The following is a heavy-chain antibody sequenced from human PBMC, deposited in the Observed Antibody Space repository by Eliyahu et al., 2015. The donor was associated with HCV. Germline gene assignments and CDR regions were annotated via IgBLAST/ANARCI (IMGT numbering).Heavy chain of an antibody. V-gene: IGHV3-9*01. CDR3: SRTPDIVGAPFDP. D-gene: IGHD1-26*01. Sequence: EVQLVESGGALVQPGRSLRLSCAASGFTFHDYAMHWLRQGPGKGLGWVSGITWNSGTVGYAASVRGRFTISRDNAKNSLHLQMNSLRPEDTALYFCSRTPDIVGAPFDPWGQGTQVTVSS. CDR1: GFTFHDYA. CDR2: ITWNSGTV. J-gene: IGHJ5*02.